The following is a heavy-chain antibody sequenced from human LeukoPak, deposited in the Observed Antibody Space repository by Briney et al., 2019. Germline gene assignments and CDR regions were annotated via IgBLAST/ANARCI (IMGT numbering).Heavy chain of an antibody. D-gene: IGHD4-11*01. CDR2: ISADNGNT. J-gene: IGHJ4*02. CDR1: GYTFTSYA. Sequence: GDSVKVSCKASGYTFTSYAISWVRQAPGQGLEWMGWISADNGNTDYAQKLQGRVTMTTDTSTSTAYMELRSLRSDDTAVYYCARDTVTTSTHFDYWGQGTLVTVSS. CDR3: ARDTVTTSTHFDY. V-gene: IGHV1-18*01.